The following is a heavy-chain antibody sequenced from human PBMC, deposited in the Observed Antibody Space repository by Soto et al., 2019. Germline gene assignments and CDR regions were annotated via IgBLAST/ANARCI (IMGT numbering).Heavy chain of an antibody. V-gene: IGHV1-8*01. D-gene: IGHD1-1*01. Sequence: ASVKVSCKASGYTFTSYDIYWVRQATGQGLEWMGWMNPNTGNSGYAQKFQGRVTVTSDTSINTVYMELSSLRSEDTAVYYCAKRAETNGWNGFGADKYYFDFWGQGTLVTVSS. J-gene: IGHJ4*02. CDR1: GYTFTSYD. CDR3: AKRAETNGWNGFGADKYYFDF. CDR2: MNPNTGNS.